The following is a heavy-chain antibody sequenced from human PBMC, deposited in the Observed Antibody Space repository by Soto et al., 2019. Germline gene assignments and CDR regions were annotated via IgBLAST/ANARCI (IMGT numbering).Heavy chain of an antibody. CDR1: GXIFSGSG. J-gene: IGHJ4*02. CDR3: VRWDNAYFAS. D-gene: IGHD1-26*01. V-gene: IGHV3-30*03. Sequence: RRLSCAASGXIFSGSGMHWVRQAPGKGLEWLAVISYDGSFQYYAGSVKGRFTISRDNSKNTVSLLMNSLTSEDTAVYYCVRWDNAYFASWGQGTQVTVSS. CDR2: ISYDGSFQ.